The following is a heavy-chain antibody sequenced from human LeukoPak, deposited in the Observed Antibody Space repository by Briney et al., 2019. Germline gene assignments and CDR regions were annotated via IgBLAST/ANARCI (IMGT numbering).Heavy chain of an antibody. D-gene: IGHD5-24*01. V-gene: IGHV3-7*01. CDR2: TKQDGSEK. CDR3: VRDVEI. CDR1: GFTFSSYW. J-gene: IGHJ4*02. Sequence: GSLRLSCAASGFTFSSYWMSWVRQAPGKGLEWVANTKQDGSEKHPVDSVKGRFTISRDNAKNSVYLQMSGLTVEDTAVYYCVRDVEIWGQGTLVTVSS.